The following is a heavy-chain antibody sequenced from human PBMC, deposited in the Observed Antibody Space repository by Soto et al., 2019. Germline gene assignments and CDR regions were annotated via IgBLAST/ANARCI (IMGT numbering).Heavy chain of an antibody. CDR1: GYTFTSYA. CDR3: ARPSSRNWYFDL. J-gene: IGHJ2*01. D-gene: IGHD6-13*01. CDR2: INAGNGNT. Sequence: QVQLVQSGAEVKKPGASVKVSCKASGYTFTSYAMHWVRQAPGQRLEWMGWINAGNGNTKYSQKFRGRVTITRDTSASTAYMELSSLRSEDTAVYYCARPSSRNWYFDLWGRGTLVTVSS. V-gene: IGHV1-3*01.